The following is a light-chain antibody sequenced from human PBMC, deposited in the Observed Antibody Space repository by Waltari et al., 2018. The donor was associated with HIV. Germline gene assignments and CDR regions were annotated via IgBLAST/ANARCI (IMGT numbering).Light chain of an antibody. Sequence: IQLTQSPSSLSSYVGHTFTITCQASHDIKKHLNWYQQKPCEAPKILISEASNLEIGHPSRFSGTGSGRDFSLTISSLQPEDVATYYCQQSGTLWTFGQGTKVE. V-gene: IGKV1-33*01. CDR3: QQSGTLWT. CDR1: HDIKKH. J-gene: IGKJ1*01. CDR2: EAS.